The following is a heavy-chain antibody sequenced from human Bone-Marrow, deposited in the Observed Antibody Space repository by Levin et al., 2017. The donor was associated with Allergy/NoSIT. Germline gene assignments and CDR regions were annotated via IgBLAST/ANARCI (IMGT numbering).Heavy chain of an antibody. D-gene: IGHD2-8*01. CDR3: ARDFGDQVMYYLDY. V-gene: IGHV3-30*04. CDR1: GFRFNTFA. Sequence: GGSLRLSCAASGFRFNTFALHWVRQAPGKGLQWVAAISYDGSHEHYADSVKGRFIISRDNLKNTLYLQMDNLRADDSAVYFCARDFGDQVMYYLDYWGQGSLVIVAS. J-gene: IGHJ4*02. CDR2: ISYDGSHE.